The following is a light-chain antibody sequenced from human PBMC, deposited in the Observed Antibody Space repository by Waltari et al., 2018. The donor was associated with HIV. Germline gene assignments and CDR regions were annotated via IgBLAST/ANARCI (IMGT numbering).Light chain of an antibody. CDR1: STAGGCYNY. Sequence: QSALPQPAPAPGSPGQSINFHLTGASTAGGCYNYCITYQQHPGKAPKLMIYEVSNRPSGVSNRFSGSKSGNTASLTISGLQSEDEADYYCSSYTSSSTVVFGGGTKLTVL. V-gene: IGLV2-14*01. J-gene: IGLJ2*01. CDR2: EVS. CDR3: SSYTSSSTVV.